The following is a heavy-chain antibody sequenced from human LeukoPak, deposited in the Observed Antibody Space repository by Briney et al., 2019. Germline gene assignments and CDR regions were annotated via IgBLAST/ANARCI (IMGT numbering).Heavy chain of an antibody. Sequence: GTSLRLSCAASGFTFSSYSMNWLRQAPGKGLEWVSYISSSSSTIYYADSVKGRFTISRDNAKNSLYLQMNSLRAEDTAVYYCAREFRPSAIPFYYHYAMDVWGQGTTVTVSS. J-gene: IGHJ6*02. D-gene: IGHD2-21*02. V-gene: IGHV3-48*04. CDR2: ISSSSSTI. CDR1: GFTFSSYS. CDR3: AREFRPSAIPFYYHYAMDV.